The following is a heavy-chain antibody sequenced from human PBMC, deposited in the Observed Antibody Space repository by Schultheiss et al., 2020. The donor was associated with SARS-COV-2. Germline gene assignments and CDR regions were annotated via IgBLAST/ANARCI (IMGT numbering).Heavy chain of an antibody. V-gene: IGHV3-13*01. Sequence: GGSLRLSCAASGFTFSSYDMHWVRQATGKGLEWVSAIGTAGDTYYPGSVKGRFTISRENAKNSLYLQMNSLRAGDTAVYYCARGPRSGWPYYFDYWGQGTLVTVSS. J-gene: IGHJ4*02. CDR3: ARGPRSGWPYYFDY. CDR1: GFTFSSYD. D-gene: IGHD6-19*01. CDR2: IGTAGDT.